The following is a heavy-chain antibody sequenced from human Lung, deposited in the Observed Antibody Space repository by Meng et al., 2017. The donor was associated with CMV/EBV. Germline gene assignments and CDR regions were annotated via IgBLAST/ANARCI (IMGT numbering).Heavy chain of an antibody. J-gene: IGHJ6*02. D-gene: IGHD4-11*01. Sequence: ASVKVSCKASGYTFTGYYILWVRQAPGQGLEWMGWMNPDRGAVNYVQKFQGRVTMTRDSSISTAYMELSRLRSDDTAVYYCARDFKGTTVTATGLYGMDVWGQGTTVTVSS. CDR3: ARDFKGTTVTATGLYGMDV. CDR2: MNPDRGAV. CDR1: GYTFTGYY. V-gene: IGHV1-2*02.